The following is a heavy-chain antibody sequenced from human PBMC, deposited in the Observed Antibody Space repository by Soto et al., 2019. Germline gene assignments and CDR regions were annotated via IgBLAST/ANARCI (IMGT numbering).Heavy chain of an antibody. Sequence: GASVKVSCKASGYTSTSYAMHWVRQAPGQRLEWMGWINAGNGNTKYSQKFQGRVTITRDTSASTAYMELSSLRSEDTAVYYCAREVWGGYYYYGMDVWGQGTTVTVSS. CDR1: GYTSTSYA. J-gene: IGHJ6*02. CDR2: INAGNGNT. D-gene: IGHD7-27*01. V-gene: IGHV1-3*01. CDR3: AREVWGGYYYYGMDV.